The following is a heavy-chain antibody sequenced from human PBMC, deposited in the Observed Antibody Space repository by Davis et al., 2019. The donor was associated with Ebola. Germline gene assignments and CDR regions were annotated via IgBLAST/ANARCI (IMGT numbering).Heavy chain of an antibody. CDR1: GFTVSSNY. Sequence: GESLKISCAASGFTVSSNYMSWVRQAPGKGLEWVSVIYSGGSTYYADSVKGRFTISRHNSKNTLYLQMNSLRAEDTAVYYCARARSLAAAGMGFDYWGQGTLVTVSS. CDR2: IYSGGST. J-gene: IGHJ4*02. D-gene: IGHD6-13*01. CDR3: ARARSLAAAGMGFDY. V-gene: IGHV3-53*04.